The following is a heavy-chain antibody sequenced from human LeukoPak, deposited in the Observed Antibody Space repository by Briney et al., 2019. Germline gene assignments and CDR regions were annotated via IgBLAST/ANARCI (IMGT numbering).Heavy chain of an antibody. D-gene: IGHD3-22*01. CDR2: IYSGGST. Sequence: GGSLRLSCAASGFTVSSNYMSWVRQAPGKGLEWVSVIYSGGSTYYADSVKGRFIISRDNAKNSLFLQMNRLRAEDTAVYYCATYSSLNTREFQYWGQGTLVTVSP. CDR3: ATYSSLNTREFQY. CDR1: GFTVSSNY. J-gene: IGHJ1*01. V-gene: IGHV3-53*01.